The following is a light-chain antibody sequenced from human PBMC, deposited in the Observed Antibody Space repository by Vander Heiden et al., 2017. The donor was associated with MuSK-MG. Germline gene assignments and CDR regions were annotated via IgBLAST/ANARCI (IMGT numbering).Light chain of an antibody. Sequence: SYVLTQPPSASVAPGKTARTTCGGNNIGSNSVHWYQHKPGQAPVLVVYYDSDRPSGIPERFSGSNSGNTATLTISRVEAGDEADYYCQVWDSSSDHVVFGGGTKLTVL. V-gene: IGLV3-21*03. CDR2: YDS. J-gene: IGLJ2*01. CDR1: NIGSNS. CDR3: QVWDSSSDHVV.